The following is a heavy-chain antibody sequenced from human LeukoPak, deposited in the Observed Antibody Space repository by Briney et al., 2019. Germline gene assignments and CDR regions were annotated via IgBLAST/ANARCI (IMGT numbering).Heavy chain of an antibody. CDR2: ISYSGNT. J-gene: IGHJ4*02. V-gene: IGHV4-39*07. CDR1: GGSISRGTYY. CDR3: ARDSYNYGSGSFDY. Sequence: SETLSLTCAVSGGSISRGTYYWGWIRQPPGKGLQWIGSISYSGNTYSNSSLAGRVTMSVDTSKNQFSLKLSSVTAADTAVYYCARDSYNYGSGSFDYWGQGTLVTVSS. D-gene: IGHD5-18*01.